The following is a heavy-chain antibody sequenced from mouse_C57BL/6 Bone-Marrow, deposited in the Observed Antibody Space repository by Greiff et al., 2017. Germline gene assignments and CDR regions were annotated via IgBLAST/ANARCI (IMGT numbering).Heavy chain of an antibody. J-gene: IGHJ2*01. D-gene: IGHD1-1*02. CDR2: INPGRGGT. CDR3: ARGLWYFDY. V-gene: IGHV1-54*01. Sequence: VQLQQSGAELVRPGNSVKVSCKASGYAFTNYLIEWVKQRPGQGLEWIGVINPGRGGTNYNETFKGKATLTADKSSSTAYMQLSSLTSEDSAVYFCARGLWYFDYWGQGTTLTVSS. CDR1: GYAFTNYL.